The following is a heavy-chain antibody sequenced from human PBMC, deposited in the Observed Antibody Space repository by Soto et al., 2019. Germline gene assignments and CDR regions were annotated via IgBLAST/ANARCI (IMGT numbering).Heavy chain of an antibody. CDR3: ARASGFGESIDY. CDR2: ISYDGSNK. CDR1: VFTFSSYA. V-gene: IGHV3-30-3*01. J-gene: IGHJ4*02. D-gene: IGHD3-10*01. Sequence: QVQLVESGGGVVQPGSSLRLSCAASVFTFSSYAMHWVRQAPGKGLEWVAVISYDGSNKYYADSVKGRFTISRDNSKNTLYLQMNSLRAEDTAVYYCARASGFGESIDYWGQGTLVTVSS.